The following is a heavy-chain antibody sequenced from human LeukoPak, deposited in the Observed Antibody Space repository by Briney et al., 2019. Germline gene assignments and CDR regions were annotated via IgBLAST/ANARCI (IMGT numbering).Heavy chain of an antibody. D-gene: IGHD1-26*01. CDR1: GYTLTELS. J-gene: IGHJ3*02. Sequence: ASVKVSCKVSGYTLTELSMHWVRQAPGKGLEWMGGFDPEDGETIYAQKFQGRVTMTEDTSTDTAYMELSSLRSEDTAVYYCATFPGRADAFDIWGQGTMVTVSS. V-gene: IGHV1-24*01. CDR2: FDPEDGET. CDR3: ATFPGRADAFDI.